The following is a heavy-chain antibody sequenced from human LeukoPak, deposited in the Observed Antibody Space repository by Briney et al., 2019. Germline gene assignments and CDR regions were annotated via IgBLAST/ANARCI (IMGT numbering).Heavy chain of an antibody. CDR1: GGTFSSYA. V-gene: IGHV1-69*04. CDR3: ASSIVVDPYGHYYYGMDV. J-gene: IGHJ6*02. Sequence: SVEVSCKASGGTFSSYAISWVRQAPGQGLEWMGRIIPILGIANYAQKFQGRVTITADKSTSTAYMELSSLRSEDTAVYYCASSIVVDPYGHYYYGMDVWGQGTTVTVSS. D-gene: IGHD2-15*01. CDR2: IIPILGIA.